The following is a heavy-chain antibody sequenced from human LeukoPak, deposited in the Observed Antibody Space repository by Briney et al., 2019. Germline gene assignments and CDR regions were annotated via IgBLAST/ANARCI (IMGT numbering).Heavy chain of an antibody. CDR3: ARDMENYSNYFDY. J-gene: IGHJ4*02. CDR2: ITADGSLT. CDR1: GYTFDDYA. D-gene: IGHD4-11*01. V-gene: IGHV3-43*02. Sequence: GGSLRLSCAASGYTFDDYAMHWARQAPGKGPEWVSLITADGSLTYYTDSVKGRFTLSRDNGKNSLYLQMNTLRTEDTAFYYCARDMENYSNYFDYWGQGTLGSVSS.